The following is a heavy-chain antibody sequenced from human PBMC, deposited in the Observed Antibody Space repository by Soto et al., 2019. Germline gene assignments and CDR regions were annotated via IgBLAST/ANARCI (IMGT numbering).Heavy chain of an antibody. J-gene: IGHJ4*02. CDR3: ARYSSSWPGYYFDY. D-gene: IGHD6-13*01. CDR2: IYHSGST. Sequence: SETLSLTCAVSGYSISSGYYWGWIRQPPGKGLEWIGSIYHSGSTYYNPSLKSRVTISVDTSKNQFSLKLSSVTAADTAVYYCARYSSSWPGYYFDYWGQGTLVTVSS. V-gene: IGHV4-38-2*01. CDR1: GYSISSGYY.